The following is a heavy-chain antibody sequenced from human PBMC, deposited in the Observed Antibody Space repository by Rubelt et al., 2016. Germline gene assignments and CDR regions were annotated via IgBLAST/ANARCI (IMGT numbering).Heavy chain of an antibody. V-gene: IGHV4-34*01. CDR3: ARGGRYYGSGSYQRHNWFDP. CDR1: GGSFSGYY. CDR2: INHSGST. J-gene: IGHJ5*02. Sequence: QVQLQQWGAGLLKPSETLSLTCAVYGGSFSGYYWSWIRQPPGKGLEWIGEINHSGSTNYNPSLKSRVTISLDTSKNQFFRKLSSVTAADTAVYYCARGGRYYGSGSYQRHNWFDPWGQGTLVTVSS. D-gene: IGHD3-10*01.